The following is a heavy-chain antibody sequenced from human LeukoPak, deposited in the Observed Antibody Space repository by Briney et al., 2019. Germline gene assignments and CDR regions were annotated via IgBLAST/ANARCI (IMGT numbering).Heavy chain of an antibody. CDR1: GGSISSRSYY. Sequence: PSETLSLTCTVSGGSISSRSYYWGWIRQPPGKGMEWIGSIYYSGTTYYNPSLKSRVTISVATSKNRVSLELSSVTAADTAVYYCARSYCSSTTCYAVEAFDIWGQGTMVTVSS. CDR3: ARSYCSSTTCYAVEAFDI. V-gene: IGHV4-39*01. D-gene: IGHD2-2*01. J-gene: IGHJ3*02. CDR2: IYYSGTT.